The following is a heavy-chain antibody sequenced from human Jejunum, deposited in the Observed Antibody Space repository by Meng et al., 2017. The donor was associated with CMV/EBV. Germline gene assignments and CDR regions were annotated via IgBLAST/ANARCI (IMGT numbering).Heavy chain of an antibody. CDR1: GFRFTNYW. Sequence: ASGFRFTNYWMPWVRQAPGKGLEWVANINQDGRVKYYGDSVKGRFTASRDNAKNLLYLEMNSLRAEDTAVYYCARIGYTSSSEDFWGQGTLVTVSS. V-gene: IGHV3-7*01. J-gene: IGHJ4*02. CDR3: ARIGYTSSSEDF. D-gene: IGHD6-6*01. CDR2: INQDGRVK.